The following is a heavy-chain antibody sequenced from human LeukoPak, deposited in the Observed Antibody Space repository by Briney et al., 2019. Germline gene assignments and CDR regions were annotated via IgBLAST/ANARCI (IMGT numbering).Heavy chain of an antibody. CDR2: IYTSGST. CDR3: ARVRYNWNSYYYYYMDV. J-gene: IGHJ6*03. CDR1: GGSISSGSYY. D-gene: IGHD1-7*01. V-gene: IGHV4-61*02. Sequence: SQTLSLTCTVSGGSISSGSYYWSWIRQPAGKGLEWIGRIYTSGSTNYNPSLKSRVTISVDTSKNQFSLKLSSVTAADTAVYYCARVRYNWNSYYYYYMDVWGKGTTVTVSS.